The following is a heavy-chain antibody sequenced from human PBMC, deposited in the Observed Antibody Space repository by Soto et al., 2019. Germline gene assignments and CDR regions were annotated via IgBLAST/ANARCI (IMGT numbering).Heavy chain of an antibody. CDR2: IYYSGST. Sequence: PSESLSLTCTVSVGSISSGEYYWSWIPQPPGKGLEWIGYIYYSGSTYYNPSLKSRVTISVDTSKNQFSLKLSSVTAADTAVYYCARGHSGSHDFDYWGQGTLVTVSS. V-gene: IGHV4-30-4*01. J-gene: IGHJ4*02. CDR3: ARGHSGSHDFDY. CDR1: VGSISSGEYY. D-gene: IGHD1-26*01.